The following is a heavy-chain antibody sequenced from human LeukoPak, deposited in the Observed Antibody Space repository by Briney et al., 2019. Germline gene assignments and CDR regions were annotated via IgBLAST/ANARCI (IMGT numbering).Heavy chain of an antibody. CDR2: IYRGDNT. CDR3: ARHIEVFGHAFDI. CDR1: GFTVSSNY. D-gene: IGHD6-19*01. V-gene: IGHV3-66*04. Sequence: QTGGSLRLSCAASGFTVSSNYMNWVRQAPGKGLEWVSVIYRGDNTYYADSVKGRFTISRDNSKNTLYLQMNRLRAEDTAVYYCARHIEVFGHAFDIWGQGTMVTVSS. J-gene: IGHJ3*02.